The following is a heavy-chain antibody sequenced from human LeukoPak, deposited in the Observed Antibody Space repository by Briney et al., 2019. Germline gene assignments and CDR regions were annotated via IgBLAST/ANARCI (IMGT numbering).Heavy chain of an antibody. V-gene: IGHV3-30*02. J-gene: IGHJ4*02. CDR1: GFTFSSYG. Sequence: GGSLRLSCAASGFTFSSYGMNWVRQAPGKGLEWVAFIRYDGSNKYYADSVKGRFTISRDNSKNTLYLQMNSLRAEDTAVYYCAKVRTQGGIIPVVTDYWGQGTLVTVSS. CDR3: AKVRTQGGIIPVVTDY. CDR2: IRYDGSNK. D-gene: IGHD4-23*01.